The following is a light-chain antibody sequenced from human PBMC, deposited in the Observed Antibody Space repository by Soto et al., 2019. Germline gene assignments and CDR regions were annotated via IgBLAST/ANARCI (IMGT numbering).Light chain of an antibody. CDR3: QQYQSYSRT. CDR2: DAS. V-gene: IGKV1-5*01. Sequence: IKMPKPPSTLSASVGDRVTITCRASQSISSWLAWYQQKPGKAPKLLIYDASSLESGVPSRFSGSGSGTEFTLTISSLKPDDFATYYCQQYQSYSRTFGQGTKADIK. CDR1: QSISSW. J-gene: IGKJ1*01.